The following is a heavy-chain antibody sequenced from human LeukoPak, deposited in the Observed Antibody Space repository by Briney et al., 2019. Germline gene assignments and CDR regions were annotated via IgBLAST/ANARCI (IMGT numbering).Heavy chain of an antibody. Sequence: GGSLRLSCAASGFTFSSYGMHWVRQAPGKGLEWVAVISYDGSNKYYADSVKGRFTISRDNSKNTLYLQMNSLRAEDTAVYYCAKGPQWELYPSGYYGMDVWGQGTTVTVSS. D-gene: IGHD1-26*01. CDR2: ISYDGSNK. CDR3: AKGPQWELYPSGYYGMDV. V-gene: IGHV3-30*18. J-gene: IGHJ6*02. CDR1: GFTFSSYG.